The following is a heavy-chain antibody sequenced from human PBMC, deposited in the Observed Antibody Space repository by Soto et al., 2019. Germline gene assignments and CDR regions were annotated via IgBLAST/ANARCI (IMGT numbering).Heavy chain of an antibody. J-gene: IGHJ4*02. CDR2: ISYDGSNK. CDR3: AKDRDYYDSSGYYLYFDH. Sequence: PGGSLRLSCAASGFTFSSYGMHWVRQAPDKGQEWVAVISYDGSNKYYADSVKGRFTISRDNSKNTLYLQMNSLRAEDTAVYYCAKDRDYYDSSGYYLYFDHWGQGTLVTVSS. V-gene: IGHV3-30*18. D-gene: IGHD3-22*01. CDR1: GFTFSSYG.